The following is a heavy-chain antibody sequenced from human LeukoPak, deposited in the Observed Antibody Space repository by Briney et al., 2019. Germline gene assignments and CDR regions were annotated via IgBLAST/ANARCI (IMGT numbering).Heavy chain of an antibody. Sequence: GGSLRLSCTVSGFTVSSDSMSWVRQAPGKGLEWVSYISSSGSTIYYADSVKGRFTISRDNAKNSLYLQMNSLRAEDTAVYYCAELGITMIGGVWGKGTTVTISS. CDR3: AELGITMIGGV. V-gene: IGHV3-48*04. CDR2: ISSSGSTI. CDR1: GFTVSSDS. J-gene: IGHJ6*04. D-gene: IGHD3-10*02.